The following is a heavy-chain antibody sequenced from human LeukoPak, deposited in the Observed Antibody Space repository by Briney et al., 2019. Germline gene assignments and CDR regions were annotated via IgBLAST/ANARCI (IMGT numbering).Heavy chain of an antibody. CDR2: VFYTGST. CDR1: GGSISGNY. J-gene: IGHJ4*02. V-gene: IGHV4-59*01. CDR3: ARAVAVAGTFKFDF. Sequence: PSETLSLTCTVSGGSISGNYWTWIRQPPGKGLDYIGHVFYTGSTNYSPSLKSRVTISIDTSKSHFSLKLTCVTAADTAVYYCARAVAVAGTFKFDFWGQGTLVTVSS. D-gene: IGHD6-19*01.